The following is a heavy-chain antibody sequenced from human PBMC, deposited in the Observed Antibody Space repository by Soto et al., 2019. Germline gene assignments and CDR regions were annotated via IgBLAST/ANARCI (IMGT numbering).Heavy chain of an antibody. D-gene: IGHD5-18*01. CDR2: INPNGGIT. CDR1: GYTFTHYY. Sequence: QVQLVQSGAEVKKPGASVRVSCKASGYTFTHYYIHWVRQAPGQGLEWMGIINPNGGITTYAQKFRAGFSMTRDTSTSTVYLELSSLRSEDSAVYSCATSVNSAMAFDYWGQGTLVTVSS. V-gene: IGHV1-46*01. CDR3: ATSVNSAMAFDY. J-gene: IGHJ4*02.